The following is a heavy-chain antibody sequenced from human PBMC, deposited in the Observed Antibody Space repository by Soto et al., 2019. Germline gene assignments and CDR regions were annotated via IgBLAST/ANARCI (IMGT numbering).Heavy chain of an antibody. Sequence: QVQLVQSGAEVKKPGASVKVSCKASGYTFTSYGISWVRQAPGQGLEWMGWISAYNGNTNYAQKLQGRVTMTTDTSTSTAYMELRSLRSDDTAVYYCARWGTGYCSSTSCYDGIVDYYYMDVWGKGTTVTVSS. J-gene: IGHJ6*03. V-gene: IGHV1-18*01. CDR1: GYTFTSYG. CDR2: ISAYNGNT. CDR3: ARWGTGYCSSTSCYDGIVDYYYMDV. D-gene: IGHD2-2*01.